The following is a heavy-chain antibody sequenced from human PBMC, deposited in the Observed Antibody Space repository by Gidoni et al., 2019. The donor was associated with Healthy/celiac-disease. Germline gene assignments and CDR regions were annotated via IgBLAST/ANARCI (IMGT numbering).Heavy chain of an antibody. CDR2: IIPICGTA. CDR1: GGTFSSYA. CDR3: ARAPLDCSSTSCYLGVWFDP. J-gene: IGHJ5*02. V-gene: IGHV1-69*06. Sequence: QVQLVQSAAPVLKPVSSVKVSCQASGGTFSSYAISWVRQAPGQGLEWMGGIIPICGTANHAQKFQGRGTITADKSTSTAYMELSSLRSEDTAVYYCARAPLDCSSTSCYLGVWFDPWGQGTLVTVSS. D-gene: IGHD2-2*01.